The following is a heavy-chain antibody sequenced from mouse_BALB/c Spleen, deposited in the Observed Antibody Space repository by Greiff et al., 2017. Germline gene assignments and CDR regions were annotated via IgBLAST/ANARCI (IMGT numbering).Heavy chain of an antibody. CDR1: GFTFSSYG. CDR3: ARNNYEDYAMDY. J-gene: IGHJ4*01. V-gene: IGHV5-6*01. CDR2: ISSGGSYT. D-gene: IGHD5-2*01. Sequence: EVMLVESGGDLVKPGGSLKLSCAASGFTFSSYGMSWVRQTPDKRLEWVATISSGGSYTYYPDSVKGRFTISRDNAKNNLYLQMSSLKSEDTAMYYCARNNYEDYAMDYWGQGTSVTVSS.